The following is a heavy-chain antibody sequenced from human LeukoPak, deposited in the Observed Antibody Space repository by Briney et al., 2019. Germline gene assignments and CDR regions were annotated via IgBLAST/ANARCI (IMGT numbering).Heavy chain of an antibody. CDR2: ISAYNGNT. V-gene: IGHV1-18*01. CDR3: AREGYYDILTGHLSIEDY. J-gene: IGHJ4*02. D-gene: IGHD3-9*01. CDR1: GYTFTSYG. Sequence: ASVKVSCKASGYTFTSYGISWVRQAPGQGLEWMGWISAYNGNTNYAQKLQGRVTMTTDTSTSTAYMELRSLRSDDTAVYYCAREGYYDILTGHLSIEDYWGQGTLVTVSS.